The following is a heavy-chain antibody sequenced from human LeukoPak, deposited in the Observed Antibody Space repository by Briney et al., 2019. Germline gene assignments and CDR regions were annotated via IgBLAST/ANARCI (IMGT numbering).Heavy chain of an antibody. D-gene: IGHD6-19*01. V-gene: IGHV3-21*01. CDR1: GFTFSSYA. J-gene: IGHJ6*02. CDR3: ARERGSGQYGMDV. Sequence: GRSLRLSCAASGFTFSSYAMHWVRQAPGKGLEWVSSISSSSSYIYYADSVKGRFTISRDNAKNSLYLQMNSLRAEDTAVYYCARERGSGQYGMDVWGQGTTVTVSS. CDR2: ISSSSSYI.